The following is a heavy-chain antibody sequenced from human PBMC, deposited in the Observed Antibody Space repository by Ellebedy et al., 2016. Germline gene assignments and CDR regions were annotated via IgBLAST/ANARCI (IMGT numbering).Heavy chain of an antibody. CDR1: GYTFTSYY. Sequence: ASVKVSCXASGYTFTSYYMHWVRQAPGQGLEWMGWISAYNGNTNYAQKLQGRVTMTTDTSTSTAYMELRSLRSDDTAVYYCARTAVAGSIQFDYWGQGTLVTVSS. D-gene: IGHD6-19*01. CDR2: ISAYNGNT. CDR3: ARTAVAGSIQFDY. V-gene: IGHV1-18*04. J-gene: IGHJ4*02.